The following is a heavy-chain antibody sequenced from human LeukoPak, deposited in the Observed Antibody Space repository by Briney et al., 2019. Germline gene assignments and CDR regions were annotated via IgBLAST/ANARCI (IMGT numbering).Heavy chain of an antibody. Sequence: ASETLSLTCAVSGGSISSNNWWIWVRRSPEKGLEWIGEIYHDGSTNYNPSLKSRVTISMDKSKNQLSLKLNFVTAADTAVYYCARDRGGYTYSHDYWGQGTLVTVSS. CDR2: IYHDGST. CDR3: ARDRGGYTYSHDY. V-gene: IGHV4-4*02. CDR1: GGSISSNNW. D-gene: IGHD5-18*01. J-gene: IGHJ4*02.